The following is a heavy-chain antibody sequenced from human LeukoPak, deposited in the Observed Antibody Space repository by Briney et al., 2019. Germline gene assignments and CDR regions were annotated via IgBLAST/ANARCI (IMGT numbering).Heavy chain of an antibody. D-gene: IGHD5-12*01. CDR3: ARVHSGWVDY. V-gene: IGHV3-33*01. CDR2: ISYDGSNK. J-gene: IGHJ4*02. CDR1: GFTFTSYG. Sequence: GGSLRLSCAASGFTFTSYGMHWVRQAPGKGLDWVAVISYDGSNKYYADSVKGRFTISRDSSKNTLFLQMNSLRAEDTAVYYCARVHSGWVDYWGQGTLVTVSS.